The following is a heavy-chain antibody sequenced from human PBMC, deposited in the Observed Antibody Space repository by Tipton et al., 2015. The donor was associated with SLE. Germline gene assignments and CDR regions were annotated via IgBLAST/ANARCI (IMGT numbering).Heavy chain of an antibody. D-gene: IGHD2-21*01. CDR3: ARYCGGDCYPGAFDI. CDR1: GFSISSYY. Sequence: TLSLTCTVSGFSISSYYWGWIRQTPGKGLEWIGSIYHSGSTYYNPSLKSRVTISVDTSKNQFSLKLSSVTAADTAVYYCARYCGGDCYPGAFDIWGQGTMVTVSS. J-gene: IGHJ3*02. CDR2: IYHSGST. V-gene: IGHV4-38-2*02.